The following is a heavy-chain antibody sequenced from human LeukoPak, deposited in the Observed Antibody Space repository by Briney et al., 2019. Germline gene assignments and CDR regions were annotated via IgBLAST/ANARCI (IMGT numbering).Heavy chain of an antibody. CDR1: GGSFSGYY. V-gene: IGHV4-34*01. Sequence: PSETLSLTCAVYGGSFSGYYWSWIRQPPGKGLEWIGEINHSGSINYNPSLKSRVTISVDTSKNQFSLKLSSVTAADTAVYYCASLVVVVPAATRTADYYYYYMDVWGKGTTVTVSS. CDR3: ASLVVVVPAATRTADYYYYYMDV. CDR2: INHSGSI. D-gene: IGHD2-2*01. J-gene: IGHJ6*03.